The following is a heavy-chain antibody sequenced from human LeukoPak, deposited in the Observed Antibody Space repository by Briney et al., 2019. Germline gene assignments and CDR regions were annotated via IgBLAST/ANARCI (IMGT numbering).Heavy chain of an antibody. CDR2: ISSSSSYI. CDR3: ARDKDGFDY. V-gene: IGHV3-21*01. J-gene: IGHJ4*02. Sequence: GGSLRLSCAASGFTFSSYGMSWVRQAPGKGLEWVSSISSSSSYIYYADSVKGRFTISRDNAKNSLYPQMNSLRAEDTAVYYCARDKDGFDYWGQGTLVTVSS. CDR1: GFTFSSYG.